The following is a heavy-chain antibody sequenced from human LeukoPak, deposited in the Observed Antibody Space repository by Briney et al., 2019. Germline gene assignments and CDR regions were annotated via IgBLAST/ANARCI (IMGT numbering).Heavy chain of an antibody. CDR3: ARARTSPDY. CDR1: GFTFSSYS. V-gene: IGHV3-21*01. Sequence: GSLRLSCAASGFTFSSYSMNWVRQAPGKGLEWVSSISSSGSYIYCADSVKGRFTISRDNAKNSLDLQMNSLRAEDTAVYYCARARTSPDYWGQGTLVTVSS. J-gene: IGHJ4*02. CDR2: ISSSGSYI.